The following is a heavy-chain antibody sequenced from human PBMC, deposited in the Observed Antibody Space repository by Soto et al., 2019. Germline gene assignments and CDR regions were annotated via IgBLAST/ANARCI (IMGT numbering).Heavy chain of an antibody. D-gene: IGHD3-10*01. Sequence: SETLSLSCTVSGGSFSSYYWSWIRQPPGKGLEWIGYIYYSGSTSYNPSLKSRDTRSVDTSTNQSSLKLSSVTAADTAVLYCARGGYYGSGFDYWGQGTLVTVSS. CDR2: IYYSGST. V-gene: IGHV4-59*01. CDR1: GGSFSSYY. CDR3: ARGGYYGSGFDY. J-gene: IGHJ4*02.